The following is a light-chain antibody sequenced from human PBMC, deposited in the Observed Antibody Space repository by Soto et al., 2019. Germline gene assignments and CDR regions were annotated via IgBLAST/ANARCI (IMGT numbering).Light chain of an antibody. V-gene: IGKV4-1*01. J-gene: IGKJ4*01. CDR1: QSVLYRSNSKNY. Sequence: DIVMTQSPDSLAVSLGERATINCKSSQSVLYRSNSKNYLGWYQQKAGQPPRLLIYWASTRESGVPDRFSGSGSGTDFTLTISGLQAEDVAVYYCQQYYSTPLTFGGGTKVDIK. CDR3: QQYYSTPLT. CDR2: WAS.